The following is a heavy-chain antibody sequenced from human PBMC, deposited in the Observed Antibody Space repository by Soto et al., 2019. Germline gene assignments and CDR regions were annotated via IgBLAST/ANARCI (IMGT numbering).Heavy chain of an antibody. J-gene: IGHJ6*02. V-gene: IGHV4-30-4*01. CDR3: AWGTYCSGGSCPSRYYYGMDV. Sequence: KPSETLSLTCTVSGGSISSGDYYWSWIRQPPGKGLEWIGYIYYSGSTYYNPSLKSRVTISLDTSKNQFSLKLSSVTAADTAVYYCAWGTYCSGGSCPSRYYYGMDVWGQGTTVTVSS. CDR2: IYYSGST. CDR1: GGSISSGDYY. D-gene: IGHD2-15*01.